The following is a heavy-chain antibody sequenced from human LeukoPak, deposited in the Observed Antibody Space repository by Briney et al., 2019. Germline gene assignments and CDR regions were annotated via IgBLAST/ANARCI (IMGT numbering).Heavy chain of an antibody. CDR2: INWNGGST. CDR1: GLTFDDYG. V-gene: IGHV3-20*04. Sequence: GGSLRLSCAASGLTFDDYGMSWVRQAPGKGLEWVSGINWNGGSTGYADSVKGRFTISRDNAKNSLYMQMNSLRAEDTALYYCARADQGRWLQLDWGQGTLVTVSS. D-gene: IGHD5-24*01. CDR3: ARADQGRWLQLD. J-gene: IGHJ4*02.